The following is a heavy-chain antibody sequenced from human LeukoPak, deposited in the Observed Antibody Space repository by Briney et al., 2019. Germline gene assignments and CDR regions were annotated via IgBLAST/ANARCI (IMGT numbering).Heavy chain of an antibody. CDR2: ISDSGAFT. J-gene: IGHJ4*02. V-gene: IGHV3-23*01. CDR3: ANHNYAWGSFTY. CDR1: GITFSSYA. D-gene: IGHD3-16*01. Sequence: GGSLRLSCAASGITFSSYAMSWVRQAPGKGLEWVAAISDSGAFTYYADSLKGRVTISRDNSKNPLYLQVSSLTAEDTAVYYCANHNYAWGSFTYWGQGTLVTVSS.